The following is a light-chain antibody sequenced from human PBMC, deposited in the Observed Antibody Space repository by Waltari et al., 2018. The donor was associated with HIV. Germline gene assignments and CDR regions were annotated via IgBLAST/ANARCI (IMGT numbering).Light chain of an antibody. CDR1: TRAVGGFNY. J-gene: IGLJ1*01. V-gene: IGLV2-23*02. Sequence: QSALNQPASVSGFPGQSITIPCTGSTRAVGGFNYVSCYQQHPGKAPKLLIYDVSKRPSGVSNRFSGSKSGNTASLTISGLQAEDEADYYCCSYAGSNTYLFGTGTEVTVL. CDR3: CSYAGSNTYL. CDR2: DVS.